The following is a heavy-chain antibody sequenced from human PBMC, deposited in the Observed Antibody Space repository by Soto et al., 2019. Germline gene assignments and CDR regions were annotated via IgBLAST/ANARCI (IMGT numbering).Heavy chain of an antibody. Sequence: ASVKVSCKASGYTFTGYYMHWVRQAPGQGLEWMGWINPNSGGTNYAQKFQGWVTMTRDTSISTAYMELSRLRSDDTAVYYCARGGDSFTIFGVVILPSDAFDIWGQGTMVTVSS. V-gene: IGHV1-2*04. J-gene: IGHJ3*02. CDR2: INPNSGGT. D-gene: IGHD3-3*01. CDR1: GYTFTGYY. CDR3: ARGGDSFTIFGVVILPSDAFDI.